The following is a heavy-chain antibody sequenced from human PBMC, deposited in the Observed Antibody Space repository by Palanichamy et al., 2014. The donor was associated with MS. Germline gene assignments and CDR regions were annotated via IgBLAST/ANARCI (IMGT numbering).Heavy chain of an antibody. CDR2: IKQNGSEK. CDR3: ARTSALAPFDY. CDR1: GFTFSSYW. Sequence: EVQLVESGGGLVQPGGSLRLSCAASGFTFSSYWMSWVRQAPGKGLEWVANIKQNGSEKYYVDSVKGRFTISRDNAKNSLYLQMNSLRAEDMAVYYCARTSALAPFDYWGQGTLVTVSS. J-gene: IGHJ4*02. D-gene: IGHD5-12*01. V-gene: IGHV3-7*01.